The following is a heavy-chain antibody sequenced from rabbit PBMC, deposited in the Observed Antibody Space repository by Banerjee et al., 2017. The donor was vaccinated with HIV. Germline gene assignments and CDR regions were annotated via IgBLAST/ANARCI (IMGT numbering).Heavy chain of an antibody. CDR3: ARSYGSGSDWTITRLDL. V-gene: IGHV1S45*01. Sequence: QQQLEESGGGLVKPGGTLTLTCKASGISVGISDYMCWVRQAPGKGLEWIACIDAGSSGFTYHASWAKGRFTISKTSSTTVTLQATSLTAADTATYFCARSYGSGSDWTITRLDLWGPGTLVTVS. D-gene: IGHD4-1*01. CDR2: IDAGSSGFT. J-gene: IGHJ3*01. CDR1: GISVGISDY.